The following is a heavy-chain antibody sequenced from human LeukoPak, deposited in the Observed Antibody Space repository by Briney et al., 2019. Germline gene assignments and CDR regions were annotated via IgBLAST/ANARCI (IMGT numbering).Heavy chain of an antibody. D-gene: IGHD2-2*01. CDR1: GYTFTNYG. J-gene: IGHJ3*02. CDR2: ISAYNGNT. Sequence: ASVTVSCKASGYTFTNYGVSWVRQAPGQGLEWMGWISAYNGNTNYAQKLQGRVTMTTDTSASTAYMELRSLRSDDTAVYYCARWGLVVPAAVFPDIWGQGTMVTVSS. CDR3: ARWGLVVPAAVFPDI. V-gene: IGHV1-18*01.